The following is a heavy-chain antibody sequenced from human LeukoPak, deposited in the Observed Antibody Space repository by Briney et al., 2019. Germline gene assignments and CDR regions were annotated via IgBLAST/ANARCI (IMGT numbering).Heavy chain of an antibody. CDR3: ARATNFYYYYGMDV. D-gene: IGHD1-26*01. J-gene: IGHJ6*02. V-gene: IGHV1-46*01. CDR1: GYTFISYY. Sequence: ASVKVSCKTSGYTFISYYIHWVRQAPGQGLEWMGIINPSSGATNYAQKFQDRVTMTRDTSTSTVYMELSSQTSEDTAVYYCARATNFYYYYGMDVWGQGTTVTVSS. CDR2: INPSSGAT.